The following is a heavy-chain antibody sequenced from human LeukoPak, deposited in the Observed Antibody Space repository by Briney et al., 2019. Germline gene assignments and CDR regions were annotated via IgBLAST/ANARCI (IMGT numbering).Heavy chain of an antibody. V-gene: IGHV1-2*02. CDR1: GYTFTGYY. CDR3: ARLTIAAAGPDAFDI. D-gene: IGHD6-13*01. Sequence: GASVKVSCKASGYTFTGYYMHWVRQAPGQGLEWMGWINCHSGITNYAQKFQGSVTMTRDTSISTVYMELSRLRSDDTAVYYCARLTIAAAGPDAFDIWGQGTMVTVSS. J-gene: IGHJ3*02. CDR2: INCHSGIT.